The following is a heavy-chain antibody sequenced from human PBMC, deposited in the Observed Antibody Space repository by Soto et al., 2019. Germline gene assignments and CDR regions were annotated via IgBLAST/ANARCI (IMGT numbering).Heavy chain of an antibody. J-gene: IGHJ4*01. CDR3: ATFALRYGKSYVDY. D-gene: IGHD4-17*01. CDR1: GFTFSSYA. Sequence: EVQLLKSGGGLVQPGGSLRLSCAASGFTFSSYAMSWVRQAPGKGLEWVSAISGSGGSTYYADSVKGRFTISRDKSKNTLELQMNSIVCEITTVQYSATFALRYGKSYVDYCSHVTAVTVYS. V-gene: IGHV3-23*01. CDR2: ISGSGGST.